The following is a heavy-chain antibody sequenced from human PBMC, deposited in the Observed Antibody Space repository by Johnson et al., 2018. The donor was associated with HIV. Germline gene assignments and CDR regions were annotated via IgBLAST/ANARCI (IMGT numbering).Heavy chain of an antibody. CDR2: TNSDGSST. J-gene: IGHJ3*02. CDR1: GLIFSRSW. CDR3: ARDRRLADAFDI. Sequence: VQLVESGGGLVQPGGSLRLSCAASGLIFSRSWMHWVRQAPGKGLVWVSRTNSDGSSTSYADSVKGRFTISRDNAKNTLYLQMNSLRAEDTAVYYCARDRRLADAFDIWGQGTMVTVSS. D-gene: IGHD5-12*01. V-gene: IGHV3-74*01.